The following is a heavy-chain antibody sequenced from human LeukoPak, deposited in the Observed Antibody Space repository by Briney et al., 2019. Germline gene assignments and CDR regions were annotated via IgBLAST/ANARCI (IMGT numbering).Heavy chain of an antibody. CDR3: ATNLHGGYCSGGSCYGYFDY. CDR2: IIPILGTA. CDR1: GGTFSSYA. D-gene: IGHD2-15*01. V-gene: IGHV1-69*13. Sequence: ASVKVSCKASGGTFSSYAISWVRQAPGQGLEWMGGIIPILGTANYAQKFQGRVTITADESTSTAYMELSSLRSEDTAVYYCATNLHGGYCSGGSCYGYFDYWGQGTLVTVSS. J-gene: IGHJ4*02.